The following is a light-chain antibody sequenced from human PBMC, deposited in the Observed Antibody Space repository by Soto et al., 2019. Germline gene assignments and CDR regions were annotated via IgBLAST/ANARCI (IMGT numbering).Light chain of an antibody. J-gene: IGLJ3*02. CDR2: DVS. Sequence: QSALTQPPSASGFPGQSVTISCTGTSSDVGGYNYVSWYQQHPGKAPKLIIYDVSKWPSGVPDRFSGSKSGNTASLTVSGLQAEDESDYYCSSYAGSNNWVFGGGTQLTVL. CDR3: SSYAGSNNWV. CDR1: SSDVGGYNY. V-gene: IGLV2-8*01.